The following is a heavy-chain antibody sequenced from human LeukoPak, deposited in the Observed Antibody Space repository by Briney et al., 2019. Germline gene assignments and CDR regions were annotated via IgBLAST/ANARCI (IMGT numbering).Heavy chain of an antibody. CDR1: GFTFSSYS. V-gene: IGHV3-21*04. J-gene: IGHJ6*02. Sequence: GGSLRLSCAASGFTFSSYSMNWVRQAPGKGLEWVSSISSSSSYIYYADSVKGRFTISRDNAKNSLYLQMNSLRAEDTAVYYCAKGSTIFGVISTDYYYGMDVWGQGTTVTVSS. CDR2: ISSSSSYI. D-gene: IGHD3-3*01. CDR3: AKGSTIFGVISTDYYYGMDV.